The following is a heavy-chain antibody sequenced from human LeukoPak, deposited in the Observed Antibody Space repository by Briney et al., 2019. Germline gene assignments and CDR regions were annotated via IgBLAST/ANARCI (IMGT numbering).Heavy chain of an antibody. CDR3: ESKKRAE. J-gene: IGHJ4*02. V-gene: IGHV1-2*02. Sequence: ASVKVSCKAAGYTFTGYYMHWVRQAPGQGLEWMGLINPNSGGTNYAQKVQVRVTMTRDTSISTAYMELSRLRYDDAAVYYCESKKRAEWGQGTLVTVSS. CDR2: INPNSGGT. CDR1: GYTFTGYY.